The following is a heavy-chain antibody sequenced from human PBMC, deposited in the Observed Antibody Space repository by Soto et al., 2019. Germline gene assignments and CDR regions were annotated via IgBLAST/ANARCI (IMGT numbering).Heavy chain of an antibody. CDR2: IYYSGST. CDR1: GGSISSGGYY. CDR3: ARGDGYNPLAVY. Sequence: PSETLSLTCTVSGGSISSGGYYWSWIRQPPGKGLEWIGYIYYSGSTNYNPSLKSRVTISVDTSKNQFSLKLSSVTAADTAVYYCARGDGYNPLAVYWGQGTLVTVS. J-gene: IGHJ4*02. D-gene: IGHD5-12*01. V-gene: IGHV4-61*08.